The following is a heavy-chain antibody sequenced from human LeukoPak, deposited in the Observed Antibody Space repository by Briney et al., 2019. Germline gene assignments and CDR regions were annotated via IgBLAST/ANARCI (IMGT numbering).Heavy chain of an antibody. CDR1: GFTFDNYG. D-gene: IGHD3-22*01. CDR3: ARVGSGYYLDAFDI. Sequence: GGSLRLSCAASGFTFDNYGMSWVRQAPGKGLEWVSGISWNSGSIGYADSVKGRFTISRDNAKNSLYLQMNSLRAEDTAVYYCARVGSGYYLDAFDIWGQGTMVTVSS. CDR2: ISWNSGSI. J-gene: IGHJ3*02. V-gene: IGHV3-20*04.